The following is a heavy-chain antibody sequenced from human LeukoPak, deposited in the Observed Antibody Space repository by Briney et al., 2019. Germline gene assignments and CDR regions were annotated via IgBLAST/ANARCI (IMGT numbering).Heavy chain of an antibody. J-gene: IGHJ6*03. V-gene: IGHV4-4*02. D-gene: IGHD2-8*01. CDR3: ATNGYYCMDV. Sequence: PSGTLSLTCAVSGGSISSNTNWWSWVRQPPGKGLEWIGEIYHSGGTNYNPSLKSRITISVDKSQNQFSLKVNSLTAADTAVYYCATNGYYCMDVWGKGTTVTVSS. CDR1: GGSISSNTNW. CDR2: IYHSGGT.